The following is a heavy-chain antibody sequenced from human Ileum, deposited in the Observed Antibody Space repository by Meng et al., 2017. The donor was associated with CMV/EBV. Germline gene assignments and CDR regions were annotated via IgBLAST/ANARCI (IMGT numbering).Heavy chain of an antibody. Sequence: ASVKVSCKASGYTFTSYGISWVRQAPGQGLEWMGWISAYNGNTNYAQKLQGRVTMTTDTSTSTAYMELRSLRSDDTAVYYCATTRAGSTYYGFWSGYYTGGVYYGMDVWGQGTTVTVSS. V-gene: IGHV1-18*01. J-gene: IGHJ6*02. D-gene: IGHD3-3*01. CDR3: ATTRAGSTYYGFWSGYYTGGVYYGMDV. CDR1: GYTFTSYG. CDR2: ISAYNGNT.